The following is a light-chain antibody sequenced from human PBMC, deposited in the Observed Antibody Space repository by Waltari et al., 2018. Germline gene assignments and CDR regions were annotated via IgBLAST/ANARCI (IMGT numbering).Light chain of an antibody. CDR1: QSVSSY. CDR3: QQRSNWLLT. Sequence: EIVLTQSPATPSLSPGERATLSCRASQSVSSYLAWYQQKPGQAPRLLIYDASTRATGIPSRFSGSGSGTDFTLTISSLEPEDFAVYYCQQRSNWLLTFGGGTKVEIK. V-gene: IGKV3-11*01. J-gene: IGKJ4*01. CDR2: DAS.